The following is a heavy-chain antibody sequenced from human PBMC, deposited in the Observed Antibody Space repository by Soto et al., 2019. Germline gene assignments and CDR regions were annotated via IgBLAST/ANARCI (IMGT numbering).Heavy chain of an antibody. CDR3: ARGRPDDYGDPDYFDY. J-gene: IGHJ4*02. Sequence: QVQLQESGPGLVKPSQTLSLTCNVSGVSISSGGYYWSWIRQHPAKGLEWIGHIYYSGSTYYNQSLKSRVTISVDTSKNQFSLKLSSVTAADTAVYYCARGRPDDYGDPDYFDYWGQGALVTVSS. CDR2: IYYSGST. V-gene: IGHV4-31*03. D-gene: IGHD4-17*01. CDR1: GVSISSGGYY.